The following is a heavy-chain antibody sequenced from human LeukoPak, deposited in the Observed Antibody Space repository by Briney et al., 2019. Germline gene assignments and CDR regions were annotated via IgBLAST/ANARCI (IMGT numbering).Heavy chain of an antibody. CDR2: IGGDGVNT. D-gene: IGHD1-26*01. V-gene: IGHV3-23*01. J-gene: IGHJ5*02. CDR3: AKGMSGSSPYNWFDP. CDR1: GLTFRNYA. Sequence: GGSLRLSCAVSGLTFRNYAMSWVRQAPGRGLEWVSLIGGDGVNTFYADSVKGRFTISRDNPKNTLFLQMNSLRAEDSAVYYCAKGMSGSSPYNWFDPWGQGTLVTVSS.